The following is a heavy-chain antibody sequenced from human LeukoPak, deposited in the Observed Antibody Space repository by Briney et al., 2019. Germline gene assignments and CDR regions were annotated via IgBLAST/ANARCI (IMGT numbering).Heavy chain of an antibody. Sequence: SETLSLTCTVSGHSISSGYYWGWIRQPPGKGLEWIGSIYHSGSTYYNPSLKSRVTISVDTSKNHFSLKLSSVTAADTAVYYCARGGSYLSAFDIWGQGTMVTVSS. CDR3: ARGGSYLSAFDI. V-gene: IGHV4-38-2*02. CDR2: IYHSGST. J-gene: IGHJ3*02. D-gene: IGHD1-26*01. CDR1: GHSISSGYY.